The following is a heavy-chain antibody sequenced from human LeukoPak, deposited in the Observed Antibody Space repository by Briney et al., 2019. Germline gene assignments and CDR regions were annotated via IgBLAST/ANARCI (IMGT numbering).Heavy chain of an antibody. D-gene: IGHD4-17*01. CDR3: ARLARSTRDYSWHFDL. V-gene: IGHV4-39*01. J-gene: IGHJ2*01. CDR2: VFYSGTT. Sequence: SETLSLTCTVSGGSVSSNNYYWTWLRQPPGMGLQWIGTVFYSGTTYYNPSLKSRATTSVDTSRNQFSLKLSSVTVADMAVYYCARLARSTRDYSWHFDLWGRGTLVTVSS. CDR1: GGSVSSNNYY.